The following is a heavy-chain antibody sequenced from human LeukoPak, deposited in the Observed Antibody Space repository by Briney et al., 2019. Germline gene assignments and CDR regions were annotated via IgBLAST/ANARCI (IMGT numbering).Heavy chain of an antibody. CDR1: GYSFSTYW. D-gene: IGHD6-19*01. CDR3: ARNSENTNGWYGEFDP. Sequence: GESLKISCKGSGYSFSTYWIGWVRQMPGKGLEWMGVIRPGDSDIRYSPSFQGQVTISADKSISTAYLQWSSLKASDTAMYYCARNSENTNGWYGEFDPWGQGTLVTVSS. J-gene: IGHJ5*02. V-gene: IGHV5-51*01. CDR2: IRPGDSDI.